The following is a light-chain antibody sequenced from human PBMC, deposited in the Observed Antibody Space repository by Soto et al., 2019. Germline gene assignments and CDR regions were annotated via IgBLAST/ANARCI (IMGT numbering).Light chain of an antibody. CDR3: SSYTSSSTL. CDR2: AVT. CDR1: TSDVGAYNY. V-gene: IGLV2-14*01. Sequence: QSALTQPASVSGSPGQSITISCTGTTSDVGAYNYVSWYRQFPGKAPKLMIYAVTDRPSGVSSRFSGSKSGNTASLTISGLQAEDEADYYCSSYTSSSTLFGTGTKLTVL. J-gene: IGLJ1*01.